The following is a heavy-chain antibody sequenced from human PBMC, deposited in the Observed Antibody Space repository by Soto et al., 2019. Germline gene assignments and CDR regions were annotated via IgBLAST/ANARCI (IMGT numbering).Heavy chain of an antibody. J-gene: IGHJ5*02. CDR3: ARSRAYTWIQVTCPADRFDP. D-gene: IGHD5-18*01. CDR1: GGTSSSDA. CDR2: VIPIYGTT. Sequence: QMQLVQSGAEVKKPGSSVKVSCKASGGTSSSDAISWVRQAPGQGLEWMGGVIPIYGTTNYAQRFKGRLTITADSSTTITYLELSGLTSDDTATYYCARSRAYTWIQVTCPADRFDPWGQGTVVTVSS. V-gene: IGHV1-69*01.